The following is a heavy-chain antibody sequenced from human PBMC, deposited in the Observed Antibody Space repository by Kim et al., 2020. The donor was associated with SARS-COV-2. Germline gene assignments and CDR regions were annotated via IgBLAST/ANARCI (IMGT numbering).Heavy chain of an antibody. Sequence: GGSLRLSCAASGFTFSSYSMNWVRQAPGKGLEWVSSISSSSSYIYYADSVKGRFTISRDNAKNSLYLQMNSLRAEDTAVYYCASYYDFWSGYVYYYGMDVWGQGTTVTVSS. J-gene: IGHJ6*02. D-gene: IGHD3-3*01. V-gene: IGHV3-21*01. CDR3: ASYYDFWSGYVYYYGMDV. CDR2: ISSSSSYI. CDR1: GFTFSSYS.